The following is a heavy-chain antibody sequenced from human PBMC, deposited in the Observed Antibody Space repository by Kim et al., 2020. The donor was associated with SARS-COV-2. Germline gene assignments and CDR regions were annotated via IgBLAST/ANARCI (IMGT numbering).Heavy chain of an antibody. Sequence: GESLKISCKGSGYSFTSYWIGWVRQMPGKGLEWMGIIYPGDSDTRYSPSFQGQVTISADKSISTAYLQWSSLKASDTAMYYCARHEGYSSGLTYYFDYWGQGTLVTVSS. CDR1: GYSFTSYW. CDR2: IYPGDSDT. D-gene: IGHD6-19*01. CDR3: ARHEGYSSGLTYYFDY. J-gene: IGHJ4*02. V-gene: IGHV5-51*01.